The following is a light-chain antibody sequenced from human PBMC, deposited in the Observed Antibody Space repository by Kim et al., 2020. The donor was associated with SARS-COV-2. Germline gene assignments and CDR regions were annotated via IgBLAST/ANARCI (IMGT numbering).Light chain of an antibody. CDR2: AAS. J-gene: IGKJ2*02. Sequence: EIQVTQSPSSLSASLGDRVTINCRATQDISNFLAWYQQRPGSTPKLLITAASTLRSGIPSRFIGSGSGTNFTLIITALQPEDVATYYCQKYDGDPCTFGQGTKLEIK. CDR1: QDISNF. CDR3: QKYDGDPCT. V-gene: IGKV1-27*01.